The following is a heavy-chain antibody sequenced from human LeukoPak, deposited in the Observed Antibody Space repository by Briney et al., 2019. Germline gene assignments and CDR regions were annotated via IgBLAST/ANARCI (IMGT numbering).Heavy chain of an antibody. V-gene: IGHV4-34*01. J-gene: IGHJ4*02. CDR2: INHSGST. Sequence: PSETLSLTCAVYGGSFSGYYWSWIRQPPGKGLEWIGEINHSGSTYYNPSLKSRVTISVDRSKNQFSLKLSSVTAADTAVYYCARSERGWGKNFDYWGQGTLVTVSS. CDR3: ARSERGWGKNFDY. D-gene: IGHD3-16*01. CDR1: GGSFSGYY.